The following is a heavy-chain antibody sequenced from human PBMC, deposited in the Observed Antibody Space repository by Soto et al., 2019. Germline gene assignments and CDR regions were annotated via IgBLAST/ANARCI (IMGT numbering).Heavy chain of an antibody. V-gene: IGHV3-23*01. CDR3: AKDLYGDYGGVDY. CDR2: ITGSGSST. CDR1: GFTFSTYA. J-gene: IGHJ4*02. Sequence: EVQLLDSGGGLVQPGGSLRLSCEASGFTFSTYAMRWVRQAPGKGLEWVSTITGSGSSTYYADSVKGRFTISRDNSKNTLSLQMNSLRAEDTAVYYCAKDLYGDYGGVDYWGQGTLVTVSS. D-gene: IGHD4-17*01.